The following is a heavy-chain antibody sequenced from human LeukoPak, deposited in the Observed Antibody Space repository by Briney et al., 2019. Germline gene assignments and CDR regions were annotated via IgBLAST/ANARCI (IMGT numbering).Heavy chain of an antibody. J-gene: IGHJ4*02. V-gene: IGHV3-7*01. CDR3: ARDVPYGATTLDY. CDR1: GFTFSSYS. CDR2: IKDDGSDK. D-gene: IGHD4/OR15-4a*01. Sequence: GGSLRLSCAASGFTFSSYSMNWVRQAPGKGLEWVASIKDDGSDKNYVDSVKGRFTISRDNAQNSLDLQMNSLRAEDTAVYYCARDVPYGATTLDYWGQGILVTVSS.